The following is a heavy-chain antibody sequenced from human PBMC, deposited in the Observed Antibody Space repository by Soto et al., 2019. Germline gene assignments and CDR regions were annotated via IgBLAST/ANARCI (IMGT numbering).Heavy chain of an antibody. V-gene: IGHV4-39*01. CDR1: GGSISSSRDY. J-gene: IGHJ6*02. CDR2: IYYSGST. CDR3: ARLGIAVAGTLYYYYGMDV. Sequence: QLQLQESGPGLVKPSETLSLTCTVSGGSISSSRDYWGWIRQPPGKGLEWIGSIYYSGSTYYNPSLKSRVTISVDTSKNQFSLKLSSVTAADTAVYYCARLGIAVAGTLYYYYGMDVWGQGTTVTVSS. D-gene: IGHD6-19*01.